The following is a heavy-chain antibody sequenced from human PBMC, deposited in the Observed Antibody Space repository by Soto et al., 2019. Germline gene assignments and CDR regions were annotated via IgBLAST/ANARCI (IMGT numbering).Heavy chain of an antibody. Sequence: PSETLSLTCSVSAISINNYYWSWIRQPPGKGLEWIGNVYYSGSTNYNPSLQSRVTISVDTSKNQFSLKLRSVTAADTAVYYCARDTGGGNYHIDYWGQGTLVTVSA. CDR1: AISINNYY. CDR3: ARDTGGGNYHIDY. V-gene: IGHV4-59*01. CDR2: VYYSGST. J-gene: IGHJ4*02. D-gene: IGHD1-26*01.